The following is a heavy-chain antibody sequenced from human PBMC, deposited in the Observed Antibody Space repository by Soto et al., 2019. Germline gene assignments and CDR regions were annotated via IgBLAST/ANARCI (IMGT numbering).Heavy chain of an antibody. V-gene: IGHV4-30-4*08. CDR2: IHNSGIT. CDR1: GGSISSGDYY. Sequence: QVQLQESGPGQVKPSQTLSLTCTVSGGSISSGDYYWSWVRQSPGKGLEWIGYIHNSGITYYNPSLTSRVNISLDTSNNQFSLKLSSVTAVYTAVYICARGVTGFGPLSRFWFDLWGKGALVTVSS. J-gene: IGHJ5*02. D-gene: IGHD3-3*01. CDR3: ARGVTGFGPLSRFWFDL.